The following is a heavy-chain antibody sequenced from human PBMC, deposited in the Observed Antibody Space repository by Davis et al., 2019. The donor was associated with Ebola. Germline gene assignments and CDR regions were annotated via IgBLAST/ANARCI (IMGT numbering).Heavy chain of an antibody. D-gene: IGHD4-23*01. CDR3: ATTTVVTPPYYGMDV. Sequence: ASVKVSCKASGYTFTSYDMNWVRQAPGQGLEWMGRINPNSGGTNYAQKFQGRVTMTRDTSISTAYMELSRLRSDDTAVYYCATTTVVTPPYYGMDVWGKGTTVTVSS. CDR1: GYTFTSYD. CDR2: INPNSGGT. V-gene: IGHV1-2*06. J-gene: IGHJ6*04.